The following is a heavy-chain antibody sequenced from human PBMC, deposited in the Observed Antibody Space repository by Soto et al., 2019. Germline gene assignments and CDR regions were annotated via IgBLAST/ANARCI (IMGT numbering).Heavy chain of an antibody. CDR2: IGGGGLAT. V-gene: IGHV3-23*01. J-gene: IGHJ4*02. CDR1: GFTFNNFA. CDR3: AKDRDSLGDLSND. Sequence: EVQLLESGGGLVQPGGSLRLSCAASGFTFNNFAMSWVRQAPGKGLEWVSAIGGGGLATYVADSVRGRFTISRDNSRNTLYLQMNSLRVEDTAIYYCAKDRDSLGDLSNDWGQGTLVTVSS. D-gene: IGHD3-16*02.